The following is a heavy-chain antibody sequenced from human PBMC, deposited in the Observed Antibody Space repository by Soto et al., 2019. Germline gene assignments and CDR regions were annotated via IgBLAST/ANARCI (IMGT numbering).Heavy chain of an antibody. CDR3: ARRPQPTRGIHWYFDL. Sequence: QVQLVESGGGVVQPGRSLGLSCAASGFTFNTYGMHWVRQAPGKGLEWVAAISSDGINKYYADSVKGRFTISRDNSKNTLYVQMNILRAEDTAVYYCARRPQPTRGIHWYFDLWGRGILVTVSS. V-gene: IGHV3-30*03. J-gene: IGHJ2*01. D-gene: IGHD2-2*01. CDR2: ISSDGINK. CDR1: GFTFNTYG.